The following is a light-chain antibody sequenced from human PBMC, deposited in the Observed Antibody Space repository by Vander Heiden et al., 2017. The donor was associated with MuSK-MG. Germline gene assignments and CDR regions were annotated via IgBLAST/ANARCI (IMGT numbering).Light chain of an antibody. CDR2: AAS. CDR3: QQSYSTPLT. Sequence: DIQKTPSPSSLSASVGDRVTITCRASQSISSYLNWYQQKPGKAPKLLIYAASSLQSGVPSRFSGSGSGTDFTLTISSLQPEDFATYYCQQSYSTPLTFGGGTKVEIK. V-gene: IGKV1-39*01. CDR1: QSISSY. J-gene: IGKJ4*01.